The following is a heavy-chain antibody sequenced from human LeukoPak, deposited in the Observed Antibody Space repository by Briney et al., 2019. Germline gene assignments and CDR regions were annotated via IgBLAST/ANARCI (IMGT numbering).Heavy chain of an antibody. D-gene: IGHD2-15*01. Sequence: ASVKVSCKASGYTFTSYYMHWVRQAPGQGLEWMGWINPNSGGTNYAQKFQGRVTMTRDTSISTAYMELSRLRSDDTAVYYCARDLSFIGYYFDYWGQGTLVTVSS. J-gene: IGHJ4*02. CDR1: GYTFTSYY. CDR2: INPNSGGT. CDR3: ARDLSFIGYYFDY. V-gene: IGHV1-2*02.